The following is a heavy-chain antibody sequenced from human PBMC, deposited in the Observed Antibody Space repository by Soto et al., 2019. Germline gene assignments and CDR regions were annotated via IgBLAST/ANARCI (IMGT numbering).Heavy chain of an antibody. V-gene: IGHV4-59*08. D-gene: IGHD2-2*01. CDR1: GGSLSSYY. Sequence: PSETLSLTCTVSGGSLSSYYWSWIRQAPGKGLENLGYIYYSESTNYNPSFKSRGTISVDTSRNQFFLTLSSMTAADTAVYYCARVPDYCGQGILVTVSS. CDR2: IYYSEST. CDR3: ARVPDY. J-gene: IGHJ4*01.